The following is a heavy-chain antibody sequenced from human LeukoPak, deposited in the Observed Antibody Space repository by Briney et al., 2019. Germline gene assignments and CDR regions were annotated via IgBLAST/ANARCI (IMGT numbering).Heavy chain of an antibody. D-gene: IGHD3-16*02. CDR3: ARVVVRDYVWGSYRSGAFDI. Sequence: ASVKVSCKASGYTFTGYYMHWVRQAPGQGLEWMGWINPNSGGTNYAQKFQGRVTMTRDTSISTAYMELSRLRSDDTAVYYCARVVVRDYVWGSYRSGAFDIWGQGTMVTVSS. V-gene: IGHV1-2*02. CDR1: GYTFTGYY. CDR2: INPNSGGT. J-gene: IGHJ3*02.